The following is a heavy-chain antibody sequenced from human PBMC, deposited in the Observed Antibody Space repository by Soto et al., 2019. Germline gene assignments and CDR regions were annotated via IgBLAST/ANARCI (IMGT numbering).Heavy chain of an antibody. CDR2: IYHSGNT. V-gene: IGHV4-4*02. CDR3: ARLSASSKLRGVVIN. CDR1: GGSISSDNW. Sequence: QVHLQESGPDLVRPSETLSLTCSFSGGSISSDNWWSWVRQTPGMGLEWIGEIYHSGNTNYKPSLKSRVSMSVDKSKNQFSLKVTSVTAADTALYYCARLSASSKLRGVVINWGQGTLVTVSS. D-gene: IGHD3-10*01. J-gene: IGHJ4*02.